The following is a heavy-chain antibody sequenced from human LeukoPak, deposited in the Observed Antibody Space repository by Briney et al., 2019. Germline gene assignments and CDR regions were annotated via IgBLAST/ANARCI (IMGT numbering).Heavy chain of an antibody. Sequence: PGGSLRLSCAASGFTFDDYAMHWVRQAPGKGLEWVSGISWNSGSIGYADSVKGRFTISRDNAKNSLYLQMNSLRAEDMALYYCAKDAGSSSRDAFDVWGQGTMVTVSS. J-gene: IGHJ3*01. V-gene: IGHV3-9*03. CDR1: GFTFDDYA. D-gene: IGHD6-19*01. CDR2: ISWNSGSI. CDR3: AKDAGSSSRDAFDV.